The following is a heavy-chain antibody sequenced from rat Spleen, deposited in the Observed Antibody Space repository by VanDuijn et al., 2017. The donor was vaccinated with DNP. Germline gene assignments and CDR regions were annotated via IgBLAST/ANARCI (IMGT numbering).Heavy chain of an antibody. J-gene: IGHJ2*01. D-gene: IGHD4-3*01. Sequence: EVQLVESGGGLVQPGRSMKLSCAASGFTFGDYAMAWVRQSPKKGLEWVATIIYDGSSTYYRDSVKGRFTISRDNAKSTLYLQMNSLRSEDTATYYCTREGVPEYYFDYWGQGVMVTVSS. CDR3: TREGVPEYYFDY. CDR2: IIYDGSST. V-gene: IGHV5-7*01. CDR1: GFTFGDYA.